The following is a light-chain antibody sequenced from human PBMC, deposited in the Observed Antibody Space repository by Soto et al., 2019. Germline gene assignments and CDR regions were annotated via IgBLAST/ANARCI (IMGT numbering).Light chain of an antibody. Sequence: QSGLKQPPSASGTHGQRIIISCSGSSSNIGRNTVNWYQHLPGTAHKVLIYRNSHRPSGVPDRFSGYQSGSSASLAISGRQSEDEADYYCAAWDDNLRGVLFGGGTKLTVL. CDR1: SSNIGRNT. J-gene: IGLJ3*02. V-gene: IGLV1-44*01. CDR3: AAWDDNLRGVL. CDR2: RNS.